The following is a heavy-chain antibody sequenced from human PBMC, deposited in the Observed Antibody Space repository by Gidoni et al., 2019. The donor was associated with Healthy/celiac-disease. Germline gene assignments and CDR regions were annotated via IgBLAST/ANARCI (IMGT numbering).Heavy chain of an antibody. CDR3: ARDQGSGSAIDY. D-gene: IGHD3-10*01. Sequence: QLQLRVSGPGLVKPSETLSLTCTVSAGSISSYYWSWIRQPPGKGLEWIGYSYYSGSTNYNPSLKSRVNISVDTSKNQFSLKLSSVTAADTAVYDCARDQGSGSAIDYWGQGTLVTVSS. CDR2: SYYSGST. V-gene: IGHV4-59*01. J-gene: IGHJ4*02. CDR1: AGSISSYY.